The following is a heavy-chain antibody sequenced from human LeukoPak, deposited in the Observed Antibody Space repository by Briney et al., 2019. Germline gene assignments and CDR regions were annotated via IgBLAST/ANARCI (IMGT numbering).Heavy chain of an antibody. CDR1: GDSISSSSYY. CDR2: IYYSGTT. J-gene: IGHJ4*02. CDR3: ARHRRYTTGSEEYDY. D-gene: IGHD2-8*02. V-gene: IGHV4-39*01. Sequence: PSETLSLTCTVSGDSISSSSYYWAWIRQPPGKGLEWIGSIYYSGTTYYNPSLKSRVTISVDTSRSQFSLKVGSVTVADTAVYYCARHRRYTTGSEEYDYWGQGNMVTVSS.